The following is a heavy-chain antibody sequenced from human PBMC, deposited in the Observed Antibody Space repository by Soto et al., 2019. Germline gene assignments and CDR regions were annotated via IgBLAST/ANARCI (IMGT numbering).Heavy chain of an antibody. J-gene: IGHJ5*01. CDR3: ARALTAIAGRWNWFDY. CDR1: GGSISSGGYF. V-gene: IGHV4-31*03. CDR2: IFYTGTT. Sequence: SETLSLTCTVSGGSISSGGYFWSWIRQHPGRGLEWIGYIFYTGTTYYNPSLKSRLSISVDTSKNVFSLKLSSVTAADTAVYYCARALTAIAGRWNWFDYWGQGTLVTVSS. D-gene: IGHD6-6*01.